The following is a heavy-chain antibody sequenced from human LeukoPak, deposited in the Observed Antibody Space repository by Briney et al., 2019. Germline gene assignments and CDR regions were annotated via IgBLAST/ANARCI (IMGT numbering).Heavy chain of an antibody. V-gene: IGHV3-74*01. CDR1: GFTFSSYW. CDR3: VRDVWGDRDSLFDS. Sequence: TGGSLRLSRAAAGFTFSSYWMHRVRQVPGKGLQWVARIDSDGRSRTSPSYAESVKGRFTISRDNAQNTLYLQMNSLRAEDTAVYYCVRDVWGDRDSLFDSWGQGTPVTVSS. D-gene: IGHD2-21*01. J-gene: IGHJ4*02. CDR2: IDSDGRSRTSP.